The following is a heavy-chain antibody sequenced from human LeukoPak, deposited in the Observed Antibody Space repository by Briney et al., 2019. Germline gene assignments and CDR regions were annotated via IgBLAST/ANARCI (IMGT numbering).Heavy chain of an antibody. CDR2: ISSSSSTI. D-gene: IGHD2-8*01. J-gene: IGHJ4*02. CDR3: AGGVALDY. V-gene: IGHV3-48*01. Sequence: PGGSLRLSCAASGFTFSSYSMNWVRQAPGKGLEWVSYISSSSSTIYYADSVKGRFTISRDNAKNPLYLQMNSLSAEDTAVYYCAGGVALDYWGQGTLVTVSS. CDR1: GFTFSSYS.